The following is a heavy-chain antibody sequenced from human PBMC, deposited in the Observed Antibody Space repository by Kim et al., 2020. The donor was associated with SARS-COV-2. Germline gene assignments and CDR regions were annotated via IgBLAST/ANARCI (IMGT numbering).Heavy chain of an antibody. J-gene: IGHJ4*02. CDR2: SGSAP. Sequence: SGSAPFHAAPVKGRFTISSDNAKNSLYLEMSSLRDEDTAVYYCARGRAYWGRGTLVTVSS. V-gene: IGHV3-48*02. CDR3: ARGRAY.